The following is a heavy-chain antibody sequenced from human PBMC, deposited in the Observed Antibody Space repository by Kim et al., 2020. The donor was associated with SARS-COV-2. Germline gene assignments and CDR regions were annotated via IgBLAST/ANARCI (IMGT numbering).Heavy chain of an antibody. CDR2: IYYSGSN. CDR1: GGSVSSGSYY. V-gene: IGHV4-61*01. D-gene: IGHD3-10*01. J-gene: IGHJ4*02. CDR3: ARARYGSGSYYVY. Sequence: SETLSLTCTVSGGSVSSGSYYWSWIRQPPGQGLEWIGYIYYSGSNNYNPSLKSRVTISVDTSKNQFSLKLSSVTAADTAVYYCARARYGSGSYYVYWGQGTLVTVSS.